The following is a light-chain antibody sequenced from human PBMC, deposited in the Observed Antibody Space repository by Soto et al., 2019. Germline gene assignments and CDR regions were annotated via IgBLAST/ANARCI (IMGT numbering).Light chain of an antibody. CDR2: GAT. CDR3: QQFKSYVA. J-gene: IGKJ5*01. CDR1: QGISSF. Sequence: IQLTQSPSSLSASVGERVTITCRASQGISSFLAWYQQEPGKAPKLLISGATTLQSGVPSRFSGSGSGTNSPLTISSLQPEDVATYYCQQFKSYVAFGQGTRLEIK. V-gene: IGKV1-9*01.